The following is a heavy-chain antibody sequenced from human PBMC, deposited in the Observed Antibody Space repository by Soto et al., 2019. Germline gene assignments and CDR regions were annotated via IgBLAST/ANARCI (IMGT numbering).Heavy chain of an antibody. CDR2: IYYSGST. D-gene: IGHD2-21*01. V-gene: IGHV4-31*03. Sequence: QVQLQESGPGLVKPSQTLSLTCTVSGGSISSGGYYWSWIRQHPGKGLEWIGYIYYSGSTSYTPSLKSRVTISVSTSKNQFAPKLSSVTAADTAVYSCARASAGVIYFDYWGQGTLVTVSS. CDR3: ARASAGVIYFDY. CDR1: GGSISSGGYY. J-gene: IGHJ4*02.